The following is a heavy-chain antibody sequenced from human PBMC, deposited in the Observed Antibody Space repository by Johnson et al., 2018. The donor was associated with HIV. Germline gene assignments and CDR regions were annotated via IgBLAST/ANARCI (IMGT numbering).Heavy chain of an antibody. CDR2: IKEDGNEK. CDR3: ASRLWFGDVSAFDI. V-gene: IGHV3-7*01. CDR1: GFTFSRYW. D-gene: IGHD3-10*01. Sequence: VQLMESGGRMVQPGGSLGLSCAVSGFTFSRYWMTWVRQAPGKGLEWVANIKEDGNEKYYVDSVKGRFTISSDNAKNSLYLQMNSLRAEDTAVYYCASRLWFGDVSAFDIWGQGTMVTVSS. J-gene: IGHJ3*02.